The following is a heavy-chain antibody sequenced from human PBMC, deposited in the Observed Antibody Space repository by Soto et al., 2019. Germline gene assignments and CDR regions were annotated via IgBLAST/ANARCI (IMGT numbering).Heavy chain of an antibody. CDR2: ISSSGSTI. J-gene: IGHJ6*03. V-gene: IGHV3-11*01. Sequence: GGSLRLSCAASGFTFSDYYMSWIRQAPGKGLEWVSYISSSGSTIYYADSVKGRFTISRDNAKNSLYLQMNSLRAEDTAVYYCARRSLYSNYLDYYYYMDVWGKGTTVTVSS. D-gene: IGHD4-4*01. CDR3: ARRSLYSNYLDYYYYMDV. CDR1: GFTFSDYY.